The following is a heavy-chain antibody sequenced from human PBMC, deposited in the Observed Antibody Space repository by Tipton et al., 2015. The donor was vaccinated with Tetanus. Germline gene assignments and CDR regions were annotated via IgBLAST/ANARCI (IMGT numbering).Heavy chain of an antibody. CDR3: AKGGGSRFRGYYFDY. CDR1: GFTFDDYA. CDR2: ISWNSGSI. Sequence: SLRLSCAASGFTFDDYAMHWVRQAPGKGLEWVSGISWNSGSIGYADSVKGRFTISRDNAKNSLYLQMNSLRAEDTALYYCAKGGGSRFRGYYFDYWGQGTLVTVSS. J-gene: IGHJ4*02. D-gene: IGHD1-26*01. V-gene: IGHV3-9*01.